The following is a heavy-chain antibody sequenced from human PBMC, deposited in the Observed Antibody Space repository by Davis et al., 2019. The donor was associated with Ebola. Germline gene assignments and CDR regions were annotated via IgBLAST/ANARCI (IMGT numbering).Heavy chain of an antibody. D-gene: IGHD2-15*01. J-gene: IGHJ4*02. Sequence: SGGSVSISSDYWGWIRQPPGKGLEWIGHIYYNGNTFYNPSLKSRVTISVDTSNNQFSLKLRSVTAADTAVYYCARRGRLGYVDYGGQGTPVTVSS. CDR1: GGSVSISSDY. CDR3: ARRGRLGYVDY. CDR2: IYYNGNT. V-gene: IGHV4-39*01.